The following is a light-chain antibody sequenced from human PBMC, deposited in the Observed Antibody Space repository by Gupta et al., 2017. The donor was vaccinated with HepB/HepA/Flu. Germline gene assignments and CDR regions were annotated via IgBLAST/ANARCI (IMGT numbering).Light chain of an antibody. J-gene: IGLJ3*02. CDR3: QAWDRTSHHWV. CDR1: NIGSKD. Sequence: SYVLTQPPSVSVAPGKTARITCGGNNIGSKDVHRYKQKPGQAPVLVIYDARDRPSGIPERFSGSNFDNTATLTISRVEAGDEADYYCQAWDRTSHHWVFGGGTKLTVL. V-gene: IGLV3-21*03. CDR2: DAR.